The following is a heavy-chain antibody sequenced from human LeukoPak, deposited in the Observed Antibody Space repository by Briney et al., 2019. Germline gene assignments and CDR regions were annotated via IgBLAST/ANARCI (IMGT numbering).Heavy chain of an antibody. D-gene: IGHD3-22*01. CDR2: IRNRARGYTT. J-gene: IGHJ4*02. Sequence: GGSLRLSCVDSRSTFSDHYMDRVRQVPGKGLGRVGRIRNRARGYTTDYAASAKGRFTISRDDSEGSLYLQMNSLQTEDTAVYYCATETKDSSAYYYFDYWGQGALVTVSS. CDR1: RSTFSDHY. CDR3: ATETKDSSAYYYFDY. V-gene: IGHV3-72*01.